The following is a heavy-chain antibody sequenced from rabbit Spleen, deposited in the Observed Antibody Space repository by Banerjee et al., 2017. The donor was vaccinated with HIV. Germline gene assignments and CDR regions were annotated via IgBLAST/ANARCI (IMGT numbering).Heavy chain of an antibody. Sequence: QEQLVESGGGLVQPGGSLKLSCKASGFDFSSYGVSWVRQAPGKGLEWIGYIDLVFGRTYYANWVNGRFTISSHNAQNTLYVQLNSLTVADTATYFCARDTASSFSSYGMDLWGQGTLVTVS. V-gene: IGHV1S47*01. J-gene: IGHJ3*01. CDR2: IDLVFGRT. D-gene: IGHD8-1*01. CDR3: ARDTASSFSSYGMDL. CDR1: GFDFSSYG.